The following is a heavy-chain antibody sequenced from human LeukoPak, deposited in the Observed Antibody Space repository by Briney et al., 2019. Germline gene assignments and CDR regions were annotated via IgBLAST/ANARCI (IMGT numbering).Heavy chain of an antibody. Sequence: PGGSLRLSCAASGFTFSSYAMGWVRQAPGKGLGWISGISGSDGSTTYADSVKGRFTISREHSKSTLYLQMNSLRAEDTSVYYCAKDSAKKYDDCWGQGTLVTVSS. CDR2: ISGSDGST. CDR3: AKDSAKKYDDC. D-gene: IGHD2/OR15-2a*01. CDR1: GFTFSSYA. V-gene: IGHV3-23*01. J-gene: IGHJ4*02.